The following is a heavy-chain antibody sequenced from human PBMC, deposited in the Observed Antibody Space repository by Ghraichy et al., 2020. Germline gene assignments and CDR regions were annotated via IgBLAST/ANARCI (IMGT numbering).Heavy chain of an antibody. CDR1: GFTFSSYS. V-gene: IGHV3-21*01. CDR3: ARGPYCTNGVCYSYYYYYGMDV. CDR2: ISSSSSYI. Sequence: GGSLRLSCAASGFTFSSYSMNWVRQAPGKGLEWVSSISSSSSYIYYADSVKGRFTISRDNAKNSLYLQMNSLRAEDTAVYYCARGPYCTNGVCYSYYYYYGMDVWGQGTTVTVSS. D-gene: IGHD2-8*01. J-gene: IGHJ6*02.